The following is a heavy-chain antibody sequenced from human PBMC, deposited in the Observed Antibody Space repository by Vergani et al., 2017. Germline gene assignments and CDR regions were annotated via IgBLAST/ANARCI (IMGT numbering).Heavy chain of an antibody. CDR1: GFTFSSYW. D-gene: IGHD2/OR15-2a*01. CDR3: AKQIGVGYYYCGMDV. Sequence: EVQLVESGGGLVQPGGSLRLSCAASGFTFSSYWMSWVRQAPGKGLEWVANIKQDGSEKYYVDSVKGRFTISRDNAKNSLYLQMNSLRAEDTAVYYCAKQIGVGYYYCGMDVWGQGTTVTVSS. V-gene: IGHV3-7*01. CDR2: IKQDGSEK. J-gene: IGHJ6*02.